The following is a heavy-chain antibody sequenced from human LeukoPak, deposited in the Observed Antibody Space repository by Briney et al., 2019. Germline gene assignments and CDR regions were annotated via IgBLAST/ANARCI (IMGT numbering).Heavy chain of an antibody. CDR1: GYTFTGYY. J-gene: IGHJ5*02. D-gene: IGHD2-2*01. CDR2: INPNSGGT. CDR3: ARGPPIVVVPAAIHWFDP. Sequence: GASVKVSCKASGYTFTGYYMHWVRQAPGQGLEWMGRINPNSGGTNYAQKFQGRVTMTRDTSISTAYMELSRLRSGDTAVYYCARGPPIVVVPAAIHWFDPWGQGTLVTVSS. V-gene: IGHV1-2*06.